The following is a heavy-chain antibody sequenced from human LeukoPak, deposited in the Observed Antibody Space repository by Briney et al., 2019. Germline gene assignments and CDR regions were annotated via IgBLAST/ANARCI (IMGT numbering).Heavy chain of an antibody. D-gene: IGHD6-19*01. CDR2: IYSGGST. Sequence: GGSLRLSCAASGFTFSSYAMSWVRQAPGKGLEWVSVIYSGGSTYYADSVKGRFTISRDNSKNTLYLQMNSLRAEDTAVYYCARVSDWYFDLWGRGTLVTVSS. V-gene: IGHV3-66*01. CDR3: ARVSDWYFDL. CDR1: GFTFSSYA. J-gene: IGHJ2*01.